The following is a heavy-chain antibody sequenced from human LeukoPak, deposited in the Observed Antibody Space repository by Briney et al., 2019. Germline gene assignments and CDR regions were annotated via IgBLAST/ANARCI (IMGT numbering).Heavy chain of an antibody. J-gene: IGHJ4*02. CDR2: IDYSGDSP. CDR1: GFTLSSYE. CDR3: ASPRYNWNLFWPLDY. V-gene: IGHV3-23*01. Sequence: GGSLRLSCTGSGFTLSSYEMTWIRQAPGKGLEWVSSIDYSGDSPYYADSVKGRFTMSRDNSKNTLYLQMNSLRAEDTAVYYCASPRYNWNLFWPLDYWGQGTLVTVSS. D-gene: IGHD1-20*01.